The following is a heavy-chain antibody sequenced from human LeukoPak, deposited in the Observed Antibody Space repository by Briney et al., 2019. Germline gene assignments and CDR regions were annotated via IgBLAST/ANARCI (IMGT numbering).Heavy chain of an antibody. V-gene: IGHV4-34*01. Sequence: SETLSLTCAVYGGSFSGYYWSWIRQPPGKGLEWIGEINHSGSTNYNPSLKSRVTISVDTSKNQFSLKLSSATAADTAVYYCARFPGADFDYWGQGTLVTVSS. CDR1: GGSFSGYY. CDR3: ARFPGADFDY. CDR2: INHSGST. J-gene: IGHJ4*02.